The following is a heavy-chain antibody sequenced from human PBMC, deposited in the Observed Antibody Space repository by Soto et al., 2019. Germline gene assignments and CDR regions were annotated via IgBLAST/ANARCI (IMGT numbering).Heavy chain of an antibody. CDR2: IYYSGST. D-gene: IGHD5-18*01. Sequence: SETLSLTCTVSGGSISSGRYYWSWIRQHPGKGLEWVGYIYYSGSTYYNPSLKSRVTISVDTSKNQFSLKLSSVTAADTAVYYCAACGYSYVIDYWGLGTLVTVSS. V-gene: IGHV4-31*03. CDR1: GGSISSGRYY. J-gene: IGHJ4*02. CDR3: AACGYSYVIDY.